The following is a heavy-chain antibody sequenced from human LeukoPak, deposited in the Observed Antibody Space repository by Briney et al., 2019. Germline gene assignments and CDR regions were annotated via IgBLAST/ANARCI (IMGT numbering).Heavy chain of an antibody. CDR2: IWYDGSNK. D-gene: IGHD2-2*01. Sequence: GGSLRLSCAASGFTFSSYGMRWVRQAPGKGLEWVAVIWYDGSNKYYADSVKGRFTISRDNSKNTLYLQMNSLRAEDTAVYYCARGYCSSTSCYNYFDYWGQGTLVTVSS. CDR1: GFTFSSYG. J-gene: IGHJ4*02. CDR3: ARGYCSSTSCYNYFDY. V-gene: IGHV3-33*01.